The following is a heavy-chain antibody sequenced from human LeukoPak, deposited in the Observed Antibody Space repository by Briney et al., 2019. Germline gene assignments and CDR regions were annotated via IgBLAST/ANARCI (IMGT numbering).Heavy chain of an antibody. CDR1: GFTFSSYS. CDR2: ISYSSSTT. CDR3: ARDYASGYDYGKPDY. V-gene: IGHV3-48*04. Sequence: GGSLRLSCAASGFTFSSYSMSWVRQAPGKGLEWISFISYSSSTTYYADSVKGRFTISRDNAKNSLYLQMNSLRAEDTAMYYCARDYASGYDYGKPDYWGQGTLVTVSS. D-gene: IGHD5-18*01. J-gene: IGHJ4*02.